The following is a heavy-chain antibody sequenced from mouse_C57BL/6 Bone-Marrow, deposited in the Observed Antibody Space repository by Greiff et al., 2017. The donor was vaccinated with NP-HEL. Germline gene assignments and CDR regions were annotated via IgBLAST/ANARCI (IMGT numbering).Heavy chain of an antibody. CDR2: INPYNGGT. V-gene: IGHV1-19*01. J-gene: IGHJ3*01. Sequence: VHVKQSGPVLVQPGASVKMSCKASGYTFTDYYMNWVKQSHGKSLEWIGVINPYNGGTSYNQKFKGKATLTVDKSSSTAYMELNGLTSGDTAVYYCARDDYWFAYWGQGTLVTVSA. CDR1: GYTFTDYY. D-gene: IGHD2-4*01. CDR3: ARDDYWFAY.